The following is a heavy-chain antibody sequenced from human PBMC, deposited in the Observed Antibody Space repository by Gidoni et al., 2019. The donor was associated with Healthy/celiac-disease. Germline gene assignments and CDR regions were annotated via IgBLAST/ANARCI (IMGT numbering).Heavy chain of an antibody. CDR2: IYYSGST. V-gene: IGHV4-39*01. CDR3: ARYGTRRGLYYYYYGMDV. D-gene: IGHD4-17*01. Sequence: QLHLQESGPGLVKPSETLSLTCTVSGCSISSSSYYWGWIRQPTGKGLEWIGSIYYSGSTYYNPSLKRRVTISVDTSKNQFSLKLSSVTAADTAVYYCARYGTRRGLYYYYYGMDVWGKGTTVTVSS. J-gene: IGHJ6*04. CDR1: GCSISSSSYY.